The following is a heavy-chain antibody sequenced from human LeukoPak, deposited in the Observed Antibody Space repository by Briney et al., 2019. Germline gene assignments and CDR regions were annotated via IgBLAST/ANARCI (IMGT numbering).Heavy chain of an antibody. D-gene: IGHD5-18*01. Sequence: PGGSLRLSCAASGFTFSNYAMAWVRQAPGKGLEWVSVIGGGGESTYYADSVEGRFTISRDNSKNTLYLQMNSLRAEDTAVYYCAKVGGIQLWLKKPFDYWGQGTLVTVSS. J-gene: IGHJ4*02. CDR1: GFTFSNYA. V-gene: IGHV3-23*01. CDR3: AKVGGIQLWLKKPFDY. CDR2: IGGGGEST.